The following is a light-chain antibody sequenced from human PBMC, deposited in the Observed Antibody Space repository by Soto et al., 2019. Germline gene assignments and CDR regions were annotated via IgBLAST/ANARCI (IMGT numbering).Light chain of an antibody. CDR1: QSVRSN. V-gene: IGKV3-15*01. CDR2: DAS. CDR3: QQYDNWPRT. Sequence: EKVMTQSPAILSVSPGERATLSCRASQSVRSNLAWYQQKPGQPPRLLIYDASTRATGIPSRFSGSGSGTEFTLTISSLKSEDFAVYYCQQYDNWPRTFGQGTKVDIK. J-gene: IGKJ1*01.